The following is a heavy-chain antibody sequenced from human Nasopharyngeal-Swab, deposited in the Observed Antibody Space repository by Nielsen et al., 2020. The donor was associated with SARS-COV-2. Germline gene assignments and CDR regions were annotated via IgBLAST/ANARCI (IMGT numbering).Heavy chain of an antibody. CDR1: GGTFSSYA. CDR3: ARDDRIAAAGPFDY. J-gene: IGHJ4*02. V-gene: IGHV1-69*13. D-gene: IGHD6-13*01. Sequence: SVKVSCKASGGTFSSYAISWVRQAPGQGLEWMGGIIPIFGTANYAQKFQGRVTITADESTSTAYMELSSLRSEDTAVYYCARDDRIAAAGPFDYWGQGTLVTVSS. CDR2: IIPIFGTA.